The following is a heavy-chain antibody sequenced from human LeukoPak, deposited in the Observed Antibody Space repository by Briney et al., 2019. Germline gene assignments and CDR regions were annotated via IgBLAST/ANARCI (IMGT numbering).Heavy chain of an antibody. CDR2: IYHSGST. CDR3: ACEGYSSLPIF. J-gene: IGHJ3*01. Sequence: SETLSLTCAVSGGSISSSNWWGWVRQPPGKGLEWIGEIYHSGSTNYNPSLKSRVTISVDKSKNQFSLKLSSVTAADTAVYYCACEGYSSLPIFWGQGTMVTVSS. CDR1: GGSISSSNW. D-gene: IGHD5-18*01. V-gene: IGHV4-4*02.